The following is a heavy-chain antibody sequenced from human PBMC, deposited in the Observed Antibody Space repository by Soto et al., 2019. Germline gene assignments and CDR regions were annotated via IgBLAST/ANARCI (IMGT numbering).Heavy chain of an antibody. CDR2: INSDGSST. Sequence: EVQLVESGGGLVQPGGSLRLSCAASGFTFSSYWMHWVRQAPGKGLVWVSRINSDGSSTSYADSVKGRFPISRDNAKSTRYRQKNRQRAEDMAVYYCAVPVAGQTAMGYWGQGNLVTVSS. V-gene: IGHV3-74*01. D-gene: IGHD6-19*01. CDR3: AVPVAGQTAMGY. J-gene: IGHJ4*02. CDR1: GFTFSSYW.